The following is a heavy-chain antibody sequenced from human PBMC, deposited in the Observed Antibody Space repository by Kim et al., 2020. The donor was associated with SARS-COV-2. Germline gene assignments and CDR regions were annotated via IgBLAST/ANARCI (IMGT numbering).Heavy chain of an antibody. Sequence: AQNFQGRVTMTRNTSISTAYMELSSLRSEDTAVYYCARGDCSGGSCYSAYWGQGTLVTVSS. V-gene: IGHV1-8*01. CDR3: ARGDCSGGSCYSAY. J-gene: IGHJ4*02. D-gene: IGHD2-15*01.